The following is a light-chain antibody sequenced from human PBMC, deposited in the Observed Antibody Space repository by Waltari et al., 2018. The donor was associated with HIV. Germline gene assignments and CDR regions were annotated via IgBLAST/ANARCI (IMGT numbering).Light chain of an antibody. J-gene: IGKJ2*03. V-gene: IGKV1-8*01. CDR3: QQYYNYPYS. Sequence: AIRMTQSPSSFSASTVDSVTVTCRASQDISSYVAWYQQKPGKDPKLLIYGASTLQSGVPSRFSGSGSGTDFTLTISCLQSEDYATYYCQQYYNYPYSFGQGTKLESK. CDR2: GAS. CDR1: QDISSY.